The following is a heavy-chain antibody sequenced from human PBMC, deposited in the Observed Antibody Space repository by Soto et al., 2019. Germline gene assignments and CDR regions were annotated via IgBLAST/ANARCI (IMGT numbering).Heavy chain of an antibody. CDR3: ARVSAGDAFDI. CDR2: INPSGGST. CDR1: GYTFTSYY. Sequence: QVQLVQSGAEVKKPGASVKVSCKASGYTFTSYYMHWVRQAPGQGLEWMGIINPSGGSTSYALKFQGRVTMTRDTSTSTVYMELSSLRSEDTAVYYCARVSAGDAFDIWGQGTMVTVSS. J-gene: IGHJ3*02. D-gene: IGHD3-10*01. V-gene: IGHV1-46*01.